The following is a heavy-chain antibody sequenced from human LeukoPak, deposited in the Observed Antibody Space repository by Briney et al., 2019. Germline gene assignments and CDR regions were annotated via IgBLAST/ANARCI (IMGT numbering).Heavy chain of an antibody. V-gene: IGHV4-34*01. CDR3: ARLAVAGTTRLIAFDY. D-gene: IGHD6-19*01. CDR2: FNHNWGA. Sequence: SETLSLTCAVYSGSFSGYYWTWFRQPPGKGLEWIGEFNHNWGAKYNPSLKSRVTISVDTSKNHLSLSLNSVTAADTAVYYCARLAVAGTTRLIAFDYWGQGTLVTVSS. J-gene: IGHJ4*02. CDR1: SGSFSGYY.